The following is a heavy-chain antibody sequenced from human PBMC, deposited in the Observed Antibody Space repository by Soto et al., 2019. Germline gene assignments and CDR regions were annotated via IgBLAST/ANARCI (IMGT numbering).Heavy chain of an antibody. J-gene: IGHJ6*02. D-gene: IGHD2-15*01. CDR1: GFTFNSYW. CDR2: INMDGSTT. V-gene: IGHV3-74*03. Sequence: EVQLVESGGGIVQPGGSLRLSCAASGFTFNSYWIHWVRQAPGKGLVWVSRINMDGSTTTYADSVKGRFTISRDNAKNMVYVQRNSLRAEDTAVYYCARGLRGGYGMDVWGQGTTVTVSS. CDR3: ARGLRGGYGMDV.